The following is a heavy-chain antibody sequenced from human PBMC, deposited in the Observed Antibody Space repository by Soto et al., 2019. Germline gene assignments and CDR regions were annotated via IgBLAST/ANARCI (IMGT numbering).Heavy chain of an antibody. CDR1: GGSISSYY. V-gene: IGHV4-59*08. Sequence: SETLSLTCAVSGGSISSYYWSWIRQPPGKGLEWIGYIYYSGSTNYNPSLKSRVTVSVDTSKNQFSLKLSSVTAADTAVYYCARHPSDFWFDPWGQGTLVTVSS. D-gene: IGHD2-21*02. J-gene: IGHJ5*02. CDR3: ARHPSDFWFDP. CDR2: IYYSGST.